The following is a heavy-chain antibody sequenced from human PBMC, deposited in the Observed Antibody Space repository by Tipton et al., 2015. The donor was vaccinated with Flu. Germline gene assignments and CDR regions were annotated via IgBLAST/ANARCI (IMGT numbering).Heavy chain of an antibody. CDR2: IGGRGNST. J-gene: IGHJ5*02. D-gene: IGHD2/OR15-2a*01. Sequence: SLRLSCAASGFTFSTYAMSWVRQAPGRGLEWISAIGGRGNSTYYADSVKGRFTISRDNSENTLYLEMKSLRTEDTAIYYCAKSLFSFRSAWGQGTLVIVSS. CDR1: GFTFSTYA. CDR3: AKSLFSFRSA. V-gene: IGHV3-23*01.